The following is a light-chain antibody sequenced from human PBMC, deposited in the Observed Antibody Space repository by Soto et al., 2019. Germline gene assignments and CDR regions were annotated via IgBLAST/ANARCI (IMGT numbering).Light chain of an antibody. CDR3: QQFGSSPMFT. CDR2: GAS. V-gene: IGKV3-20*01. J-gene: IGKJ2*01. Sequence: EIVLTQSPGTLSLSPGDRATLSCRASQSVSSSYLAWYKQKPGQAPRLLIFGASSRATCVPDRFSGSGSATDFTLTISRLEPEDFAFYYCQQFGSSPMFTFGQGTKREI. CDR1: QSVSSSY.